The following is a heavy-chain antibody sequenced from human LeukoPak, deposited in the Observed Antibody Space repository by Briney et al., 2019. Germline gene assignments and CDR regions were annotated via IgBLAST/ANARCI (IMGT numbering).Heavy chain of an antibody. CDR1: GCAVSGYY. CDR3: ARHDFWSRYYVDY. CDR2: ISSSGSTI. D-gene: IGHD3-3*01. J-gene: IGHJ4*02. V-gene: IGHV3-11*01. Sequence: GGTLRLSCAASGCAVSGYYMSWVRQPPGKGLEWVSYISSSGSTIYYADSVKGRFTISRDNAKNSLYLQMNSLRAEDTAVYCCARHDFWSRYYVDYWGQGTLVTVSS.